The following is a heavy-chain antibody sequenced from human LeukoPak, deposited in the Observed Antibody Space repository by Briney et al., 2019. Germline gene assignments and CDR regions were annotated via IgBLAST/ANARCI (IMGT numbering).Heavy chain of an antibody. Sequence: ASVKVSCKVSGYTLTELSMHWVRQAPGKGLEWMGGFDPDDGETIYAQKFQGRLTTTEDTSTYTAYMELSSLESEDTAMYYCSTETSRFFDWSLSYWGQGTLVTVSS. V-gene: IGHV1-24*01. D-gene: IGHD3-9*01. CDR1: GYTLTELS. CDR3: STETSRFFDWSLSY. J-gene: IGHJ4*02. CDR2: FDPDDGET.